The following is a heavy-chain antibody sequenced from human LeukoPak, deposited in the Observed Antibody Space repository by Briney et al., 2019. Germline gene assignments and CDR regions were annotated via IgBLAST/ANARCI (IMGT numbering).Heavy chain of an antibody. J-gene: IGHJ5*02. D-gene: IGHD6-25*01. CDR1: GGSMSSYY. Sequence: SETLSLTCTVSGGSMSSYYWTWIRQSAGKGLEWIGRINTSGSTNYNPSLRSRVTMSVNTSKNQFSLNLTSVTAADTAVSSCAREGGDPRWLDPWGQGTLVTVSS. CDR2: INTSGST. CDR3: AREGGDPRWLDP. V-gene: IGHV4-4*07.